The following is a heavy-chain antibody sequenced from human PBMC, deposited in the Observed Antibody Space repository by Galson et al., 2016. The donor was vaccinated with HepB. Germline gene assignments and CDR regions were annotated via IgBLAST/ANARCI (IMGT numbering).Heavy chain of an antibody. CDR3: ARLFCTGTNCAYPRGFDS. J-gene: IGHJ4*02. CDR2: IYAGDSDT. D-gene: IGHD2-2*01. Sequence: QSGAEVKKPGESLTISCKASGYTFTDYWIGWLRLVPGKGLEWLGIIYAGDSDTRYNPSFQGQVSISGDKSIRTSYVQWSSLRASDSAMYYCARLFCTGTNCAYPRGFDSWSQGTLVTVSS. V-gene: IGHV5-51*01. CDR1: GYTFTDYW.